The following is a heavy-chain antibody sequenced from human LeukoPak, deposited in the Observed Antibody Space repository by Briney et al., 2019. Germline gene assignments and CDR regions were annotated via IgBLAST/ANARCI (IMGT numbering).Heavy chain of an antibody. CDR1: GDSVSSNTVA. CDR2: TYFKSKWYN. D-gene: IGHD2-21*01. CDR3: ARGDIPLDY. Sequence: SQTLPLTCAISGDSVSSNTVAWNWIRQSPSRGLEWLGRTYFKSKWYNNYAISVKSRITISPDTSKNQFSLQLNSVTPEDTAVYYCARGDIPLDYWGQGTLVTVSS. V-gene: IGHV6-1*01. J-gene: IGHJ4*02.